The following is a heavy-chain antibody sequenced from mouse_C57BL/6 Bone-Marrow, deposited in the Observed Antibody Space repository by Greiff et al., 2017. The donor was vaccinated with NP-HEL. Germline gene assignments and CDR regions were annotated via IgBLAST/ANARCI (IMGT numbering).Heavy chain of an antibody. J-gene: IGHJ4*01. Sequence: QVQLQQSGAELVRPGTSVKMSCKASGYTFTNYWIGWAKQRPGHGLEWIGDIYPGGGYTNYNEKFKGKATLTADKSSSTAYMQFSSLTSEDSAIYYCAKLTGDAMDYWGQGTSVTVSS. CDR3: AKLTGDAMDY. D-gene: IGHD4-1*01. CDR1: GYTFTNYW. V-gene: IGHV1-63*01. CDR2: IYPGGGYT.